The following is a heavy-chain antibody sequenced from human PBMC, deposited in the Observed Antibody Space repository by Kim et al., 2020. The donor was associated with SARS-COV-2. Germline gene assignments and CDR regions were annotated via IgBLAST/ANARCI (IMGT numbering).Heavy chain of an antibody. D-gene: IGHD2-15*01. CDR2: INHSGST. Sequence: SETLSLTCAVYGGSFSGYYWSWIRQPPGKGLEWIGEINHSGSTNYNPSLKSRVTISVDTSKNQFSLKLSSVTAADTAVYYCASSDPVGGFDYWGQGTLFT. CDR3: ASSDPVGGFDY. V-gene: IGHV4-34*01. J-gene: IGHJ4*02. CDR1: GGSFSGYY.